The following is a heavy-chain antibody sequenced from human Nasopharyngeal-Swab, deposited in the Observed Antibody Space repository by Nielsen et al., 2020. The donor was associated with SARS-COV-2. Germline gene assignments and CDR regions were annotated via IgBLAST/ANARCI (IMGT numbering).Heavy chain of an antibody. D-gene: IGHD3-22*01. CDR2: IYYSGST. J-gene: IGHJ3*02. V-gene: IGHV4-59*13. Sequence: SETLSLTCTVSGGSMGSYDWSWIRQPPGKGLEWIGYIYYSGSTNYNPSLKSRVTISVDTSKNQFSLKLSSVTAADTAVYYCAGALGSSGYYYSAGNAFDIWGQGTMVTVSS. CDR3: AGALGSSGYYYSAGNAFDI. CDR1: GGSMGSYD.